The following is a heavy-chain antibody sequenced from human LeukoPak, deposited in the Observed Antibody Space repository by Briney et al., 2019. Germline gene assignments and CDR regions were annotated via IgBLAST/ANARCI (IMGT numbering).Heavy chain of an antibody. Sequence: GGSLRLSCAASGFTFSNYGMHWVRQAPGKGLEWVAVISYDGSNKYYADSVKGRFTISRDNSKNTLYLQMNSLRAEDTAVYYCAREHRYYDSREDPRWFDPWGQGTLVTVSS. CDR1: GFTFSNYG. V-gene: IGHV3-30*19. CDR3: AREHRYYDSREDPRWFDP. J-gene: IGHJ5*02. CDR2: ISYDGSNK. D-gene: IGHD3-22*01.